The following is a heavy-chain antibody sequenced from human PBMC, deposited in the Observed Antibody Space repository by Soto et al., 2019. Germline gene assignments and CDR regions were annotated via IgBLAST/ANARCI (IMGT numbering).Heavy chain of an antibody. CDR2: INGDGSFT. V-gene: IGHV3-74*01. CDR1: AFTFKNHW. CDR3: AKGRSYYYYYGVDV. J-gene: IGHJ6*02. Sequence: PGGSLRLSCAASAFTFKNHWMHXVRQVPGKGPVWVSRINGDGSFTSYADAVKGRFTISRDNAKNTLSLQMNSLRAEDTALYYCAKGRSYYYYYGVDVWGQGTTVTVSS.